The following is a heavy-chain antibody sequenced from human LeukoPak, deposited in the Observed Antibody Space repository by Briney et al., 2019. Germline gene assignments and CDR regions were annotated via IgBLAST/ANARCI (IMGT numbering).Heavy chain of an antibody. CDR1: GGSFSDYY. Sequence: SETLSLTCAVYGGSFSDYYWTWIRQPPGKGLEWLGEINHSGSTNYNPSLKSRVTISLDTSKNQFSLKLSSMTAADTAVYYCARYYDSRGYYPGTAYFQHWGQGTLVTVSS. D-gene: IGHD3-22*01. CDR3: ARYYDSRGYYPGTAYFQH. V-gene: IGHV4-34*01. J-gene: IGHJ1*01. CDR2: INHSGST.